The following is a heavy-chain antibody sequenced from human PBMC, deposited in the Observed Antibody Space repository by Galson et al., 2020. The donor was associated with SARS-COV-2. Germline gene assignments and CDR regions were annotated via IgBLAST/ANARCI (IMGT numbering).Heavy chain of an antibody. V-gene: IGHV3-53*01. CDR2: IYSGGST. Sequence: GESLQISCAASGLSVSSNYMSWVRQAPGKGLEWVSIIYSGGSTYYADSVEGRFTISRDNSKNTLYLQMNSLRVEDTAVYYCARDLYYYGMDVWGQGTTVTVSS. J-gene: IGHJ6*02. CDR1: GLSVSSNY. CDR3: ARDLYYYGMDV.